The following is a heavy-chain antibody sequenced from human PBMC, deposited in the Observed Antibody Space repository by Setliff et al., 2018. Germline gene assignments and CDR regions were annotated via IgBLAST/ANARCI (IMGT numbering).Heavy chain of an antibody. Sequence: PSETLSLTCTVSGGSISSGSYYWSWIRQPAGKGLEWIGRIYTSGSTNYNPSLKSRVTISVDTSKNQFSLKLSSVTAADTAVYYCARDRITIFGVVIPFDYWGQGTLVTVSS. CDR3: ARDRITIFGVVIPFDY. V-gene: IGHV4-61*02. D-gene: IGHD3-3*01. CDR1: GGSISSGSYY. J-gene: IGHJ4*02. CDR2: IYTSGST.